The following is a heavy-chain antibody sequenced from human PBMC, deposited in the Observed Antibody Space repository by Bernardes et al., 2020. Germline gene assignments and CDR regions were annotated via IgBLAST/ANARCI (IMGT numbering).Heavy chain of an antibody. Sequence: SETLSLTCTVSGGSISSSSYYWGWIRQPPGKGLEWIGSIYYSGSTYYNPSLKSRVTISVDTSKNQFSLKLSSVTAADTAVYYCARNAGQFLEWLLIRYGEEWNYYGMDVWGKGTTVTVSS. V-gene: IGHV4-39*01. CDR1: GGSISSSSYY. CDR3: ARNAGQFLEWLLIRYGEEWNYYGMDV. D-gene: IGHD3-3*01. J-gene: IGHJ6*04. CDR2: IYYSGST.